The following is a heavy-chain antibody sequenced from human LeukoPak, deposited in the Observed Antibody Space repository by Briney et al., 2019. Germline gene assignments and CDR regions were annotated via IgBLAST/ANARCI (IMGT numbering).Heavy chain of an antibody. Sequence: GASVKVSCKVSGYTLTELSIHWVRQAPGKGLEWMEGFDPEDRETIYAQKFQGRVTMTGDTYTDTAYMELSSLRSEDTAVYYCATASMSKTPDFDYWGQGTLVTVSS. V-gene: IGHV1-24*01. CDR2: FDPEDRET. CDR1: GYTLTELS. D-gene: IGHD2/OR15-2a*01. J-gene: IGHJ4*02. CDR3: ATASMSKTPDFDY.